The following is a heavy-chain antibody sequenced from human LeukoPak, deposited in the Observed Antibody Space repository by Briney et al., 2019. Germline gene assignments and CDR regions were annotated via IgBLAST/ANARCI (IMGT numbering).Heavy chain of an antibody. D-gene: IGHD3-10*01. CDR3: VRDWGGGDDY. V-gene: IGHV3-7*01. CDR2: IKQDGSEK. CDR1: GSTFSNYW. J-gene: IGHJ4*02. Sequence: GGSLRLSCAVSGSTFSNYWMTWVRQAPGKGLEWVANIKQDGSEKYYVDSVKGRFTISRDNAKNSLYLQMNSLRGEDTAVYYCVRDWGGGDDYWGQGTLVTVSS.